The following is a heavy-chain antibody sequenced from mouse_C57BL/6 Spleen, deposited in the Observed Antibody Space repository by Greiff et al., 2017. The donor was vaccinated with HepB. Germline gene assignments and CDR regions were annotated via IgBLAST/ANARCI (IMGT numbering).Heavy chain of an antibody. CDR3: AKWLLRAMDY. CDR1: GYTFTDYN. J-gene: IGHJ4*01. V-gene: IGHV1-22*01. CDR2: INPNNGGT. Sequence: EVQLQQSGPELVKPGASVKMSCKASGYTFTDYNIHWVKQSHGKSLEWIGYINPNNGGTSYNQKFKGKATLTVNKSSSTAYMELRSLTSEDSAVYYCAKWLLRAMDYWGQGTSVTVSS. D-gene: IGHD2-3*01.